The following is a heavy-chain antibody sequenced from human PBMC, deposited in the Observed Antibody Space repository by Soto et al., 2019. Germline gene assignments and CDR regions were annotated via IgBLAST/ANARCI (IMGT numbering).Heavy chain of an antibody. Sequence: GGSLRLSCAASGFTFTSYDMHWFRQAPGKGLEWMALILHDGSAEYYADSVKGRFTISRDNSKSTLYLQMNSLRAEDTAVYYCARSRYGYSLYFYYGMDGWGQGTTVTVSS. CDR2: ILHDGSAE. J-gene: IGHJ6*02. V-gene: IGHV3-30*03. CDR3: ARSRYGYSLYFYYGMDG. CDR1: GFTFTSYD. D-gene: IGHD4-4*01.